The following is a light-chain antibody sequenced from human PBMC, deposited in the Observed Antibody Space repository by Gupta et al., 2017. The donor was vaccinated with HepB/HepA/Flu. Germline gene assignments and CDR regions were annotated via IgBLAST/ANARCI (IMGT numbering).Light chain of an antibody. V-gene: IGKV3-15*01. CDR3: QQYNDWPPWT. CDR1: QSVNSN. Sequence: ETVMTQSPGTLSVSQGERATLSCRASQSVNSNLAWYQQKPGQAPTLLIYDASTRATGIPDRFRGGGSGTEFTLTISSLQSEDFAIYYCQQYNDWPPWTFGQGTKVEIK. CDR2: DAS. J-gene: IGKJ1*01.